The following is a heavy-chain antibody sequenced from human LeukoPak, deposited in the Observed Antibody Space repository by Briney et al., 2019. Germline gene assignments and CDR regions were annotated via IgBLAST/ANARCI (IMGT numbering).Heavy chain of an antibody. CDR3: ARKGATTSASHFDY. CDR1: GFTFSSYS. D-gene: IGHD1-26*01. Sequence: PGGSLRLSCAASGFTFSSYSMNWVRQAPGKGLEWVSSISSSSSTYIHYADALKGRFTISRDNAKNSLFLQMNSLRVEDTAVYYCARKGATTSASHFDYWGQGTLVTVSS. CDR2: ISSSSSTYI. J-gene: IGHJ4*02. V-gene: IGHV3-21*01.